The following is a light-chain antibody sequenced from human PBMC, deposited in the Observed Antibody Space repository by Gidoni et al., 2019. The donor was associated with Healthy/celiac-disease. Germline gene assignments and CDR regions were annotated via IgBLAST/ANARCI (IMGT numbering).Light chain of an antibody. CDR3: NSRDSSGNHLYVV. CDR2: GKN. V-gene: IGLV3-19*01. Sequence: SSELTQDPAVSVALGQTVRITCQGDSLRSYYASRYQQKPGQDPVLVIYGKNNRPSGIPDRFSGYSSGNTASLTITGAQAEDEADYYCNSRDSSGNHLYVVFGGGTKLTVL. CDR1: SLRSYY. J-gene: IGLJ2*01.